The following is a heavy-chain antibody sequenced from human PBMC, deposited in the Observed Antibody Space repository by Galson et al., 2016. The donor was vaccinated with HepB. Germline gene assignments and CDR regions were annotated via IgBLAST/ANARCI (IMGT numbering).Heavy chain of an antibody. J-gene: IGHJ6*02. V-gene: IGHV3-21*01. CDR3: ARSKGYYYYAMDV. CDR1: GFIFSVYN. CDR2: ITGTDYYT. Sequence: SLRLSCAASGFIFSVYNMNWARQAPGKGLEWVASITGTDYYTYYADSIKDRFTISRDNSKNTLYLQMNSLRPEDTAVHYCARSKGYYYYAMDVWGQGTTVTVSS.